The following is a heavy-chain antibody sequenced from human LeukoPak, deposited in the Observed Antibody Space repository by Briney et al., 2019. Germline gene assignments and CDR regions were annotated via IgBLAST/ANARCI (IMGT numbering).Heavy chain of an antibody. CDR3: ARRQTEAAGYADNGNWLDP. CDR2: ISYSGTT. J-gene: IGHJ5*02. CDR1: GGSISSHL. Sequence: SETLSLTCAVSGGSISSHLWNWIRQTPGKGLEWLGRISYSGTTIHNPSLKSRITISVDTSKDQFFLKLSSVTAADTAVYYCARRQTEAAGYADNGNWLDPWGQGTLVAVSP. D-gene: IGHD5-12*01. V-gene: IGHV4-59*08.